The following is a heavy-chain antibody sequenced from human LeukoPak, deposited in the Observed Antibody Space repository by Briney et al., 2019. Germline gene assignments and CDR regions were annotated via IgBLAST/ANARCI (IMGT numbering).Heavy chain of an antibody. CDR2: IKQDGSEK. CDR1: GFTFSSYW. V-gene: IGHV3-7*01. CDR3: ARVERARPYYYYYYMDV. Sequence: PGGSLRLSCAASGFTFSSYWMSWVRQAPGKGLEWVANIKQDGSEKYYVDSVKGRFTISRDNAKNSLYLQMNSLRAEDTAVYYCARVERARPYYYYYYMDVWGKGTTVTVSS. J-gene: IGHJ6*03.